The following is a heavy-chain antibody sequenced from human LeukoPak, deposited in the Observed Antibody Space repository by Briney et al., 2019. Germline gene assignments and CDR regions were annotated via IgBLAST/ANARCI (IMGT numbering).Heavy chain of an antibody. D-gene: IGHD3-9*01. J-gene: IGHJ4*02. V-gene: IGHV1-2*02. CDR2: INPNSGGT. CDR3: ARDYDILTGYFDY. Sequence: GASVKVSCKASGYTFTGYYMHWVRQAPGQGLEWMGWINPNSGGTNYAQKFQGRVTMTRDTSISTAYMELSGLRSDDTAVYYCARDYDILTGYFDYWGQGTLVTVSS. CDR1: GYTFTGYY.